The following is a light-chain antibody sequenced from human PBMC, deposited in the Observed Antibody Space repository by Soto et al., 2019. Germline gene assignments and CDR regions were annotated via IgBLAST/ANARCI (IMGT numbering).Light chain of an antibody. Sequence: AIRMTQSPSSLSASTGDRVTITCRASQGISSYLAWYQQKPGKAPKLLIYKASTLKSGVPSRFSGSGSGTEFTLTISSLQPDDFATYYCQHYKSYSEAFCQGTKVDI. CDR3: QHYKSYSEA. CDR2: KAS. CDR1: QGISSY. V-gene: IGKV1-8*01. J-gene: IGKJ1*01.